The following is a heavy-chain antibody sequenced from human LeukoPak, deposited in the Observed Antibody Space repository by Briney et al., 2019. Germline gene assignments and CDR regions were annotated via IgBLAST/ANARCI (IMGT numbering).Heavy chain of an antibody. V-gene: IGHV3-30-3*01. J-gene: IGHJ4*02. CDR3: ARDYEPYYYGSGSPDY. D-gene: IGHD3-10*01. Sequence: GRSLRLSCAASGFTFSSYAMHWVRQAPGKGLEWVAVISYDGSNKYYADSVKGRFTISRDSSKNTLYLQMNSLRAEDTAVYYCARDYEPYYYGSGSPDYWGQGTLVTVSS. CDR1: GFTFSSYA. CDR2: ISYDGSNK.